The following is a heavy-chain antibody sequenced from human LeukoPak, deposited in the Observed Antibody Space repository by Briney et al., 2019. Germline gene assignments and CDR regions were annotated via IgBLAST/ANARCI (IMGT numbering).Heavy chain of an antibody. CDR1: GGSFSGYY. J-gene: IGHJ4*02. D-gene: IGHD1-20*01. Sequence: PSETLSLTCAVYGGSFSGYYWSWIRQPPGKGLEWIGEINHSGSTNHNPSLKSRVTISVDTSKNQFSLKLSSVTAADTAVYYCARGRYNWKEVDYWGQGTLVTVSS. V-gene: IGHV4-34*01. CDR2: INHSGST. CDR3: ARGRYNWKEVDY.